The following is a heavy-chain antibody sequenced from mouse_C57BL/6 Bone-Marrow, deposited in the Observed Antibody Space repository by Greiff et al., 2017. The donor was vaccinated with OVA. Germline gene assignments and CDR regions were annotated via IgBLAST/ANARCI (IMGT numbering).Heavy chain of an antibody. CDR2: IDPENGDT. CDR1: GFNIKDDY. D-gene: IGHD1-1*01. V-gene: IGHV14-4*01. CDR3: TTITTVYFDY. Sequence: EVKLQQSGAELVRPGASVKLSCTASGFNIKDDYMHWVKQRPEQGLEWIGWIDPENGDTEYASKFQGKATITADTSSNTAYLQLSSLTSEDTAVYYCTTITTVYFDYWGQGTTLTVSS. J-gene: IGHJ2*01.